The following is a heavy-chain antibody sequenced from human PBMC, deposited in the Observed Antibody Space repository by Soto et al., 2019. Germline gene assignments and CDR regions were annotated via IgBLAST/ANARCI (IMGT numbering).Heavy chain of an antibody. V-gene: IGHV3-21*01. D-gene: IGHD6-6*01. J-gene: IGHJ3*02. CDR3: ARDRAARHYDAFDI. CDR2: ISSSSSYI. Sequence: GGSLRLSCAASGFTFSSYSMNWVRQAPGKGLEWVSSISSSSSYIYYADSVKGRFTISRDNAKNSLYLQMNSLRAEDTAVYYCARDRAARHYDAFDIWGQGTIVTVSS. CDR1: GFTFSSYS.